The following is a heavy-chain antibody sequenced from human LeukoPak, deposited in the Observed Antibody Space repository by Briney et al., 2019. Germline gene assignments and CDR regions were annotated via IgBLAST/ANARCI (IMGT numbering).Heavy chain of an antibody. CDR1: GGSISSLY. Sequence: PSKTLSLTCTVSGGSISSLYWSWIRQPAGKGLEWIGRIYTSGSTKYNPSLKSRVTMSVDTSKNQFSLNLNSVTAADTAVYYCARDPGTMIEGYFDYWGQGILVTVSS. V-gene: IGHV4-4*07. J-gene: IGHJ4*02. CDR2: IYTSGST. D-gene: IGHD3-22*01. CDR3: ARDPGTMIEGYFDY.